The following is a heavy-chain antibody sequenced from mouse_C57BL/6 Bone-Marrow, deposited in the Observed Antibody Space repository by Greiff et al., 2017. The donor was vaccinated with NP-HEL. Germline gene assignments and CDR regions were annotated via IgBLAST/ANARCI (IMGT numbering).Heavy chain of an antibody. J-gene: IGHJ4*01. V-gene: IGHV1-75*01. D-gene: IGHD5-1*01. CDR2: IFPGSGST. CDR1: GYTFTDYY. Sequence: QVQLKESGPELVKPGASVKISCKASGYTFTDYYINWVKQRPGQGLEWIGWIFPGSGSTYYNEKFKGKATLTVDKSSSTAYMLLSSLTSEDSAVYFCARYLHHVGAMDYWGQGTSVTVSS. CDR3: ARYLHHVGAMDY.